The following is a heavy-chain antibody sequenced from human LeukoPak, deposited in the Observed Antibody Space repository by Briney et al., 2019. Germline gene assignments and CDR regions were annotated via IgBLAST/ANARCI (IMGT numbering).Heavy chain of an antibody. CDR3: AREVDYGGNSYYFDY. CDR2: IYSGGST. CDR1: GFTVSSNY. D-gene: IGHD4-23*01. Sequence: PGGSLRLSCAASGFTVSSNYKSWVRQAPGKGLEWVSVIYSGGSTYYADSVKGRFTISRDNSKNTLYLQMNSLRAEDTAVYYCAREVDYGGNSYYFDYWGQGTLVTVSS. V-gene: IGHV3-66*01. J-gene: IGHJ4*02.